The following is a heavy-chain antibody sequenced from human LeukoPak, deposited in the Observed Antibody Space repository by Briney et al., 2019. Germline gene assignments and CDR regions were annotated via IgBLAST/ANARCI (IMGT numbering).Heavy chain of an antibody. V-gene: IGHV3-30*02. CDR2: IHYDGYTT. CDR1: GFPLSTYG. Sequence: GGSLRLSCVTSGFPLSTYGVHWVRQAPGSGLEWVAYIHYDGYTTNYADSVKGRFTISRENSKNTLYLQMNSLRTEDTAVYYCAKDAAYTFDYWGQGTLVTVSS. D-gene: IGHD2-15*01. J-gene: IGHJ4*02. CDR3: AKDAAYTFDY.